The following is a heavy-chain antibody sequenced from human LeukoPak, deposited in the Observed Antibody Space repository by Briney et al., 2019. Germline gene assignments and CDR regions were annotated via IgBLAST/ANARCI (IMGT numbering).Heavy chain of an antibody. CDR3: TRDKGDEDIVVVPAAGY. V-gene: IGHV3-49*04. J-gene: IGHJ4*02. CDR2: IRSKAYGGTT. CDR1: GFTLGDYA. D-gene: IGHD2-2*01. Sequence: GGSLRLPCTASGFTLGDYAMSWVRQAPGKGLEWVGFIRSKAYGGTTEYAASVKGRFTISRDDSKSIAYLQMNSLKTEDTAVYYCTRDKGDEDIVVVPAAGYWGQGTLVTVSS.